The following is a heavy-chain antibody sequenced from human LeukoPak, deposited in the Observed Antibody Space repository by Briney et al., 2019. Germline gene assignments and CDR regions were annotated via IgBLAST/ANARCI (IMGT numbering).Heavy chain of an antibody. CDR1: GFTFSSYS. Sequence: GGSLRLSCAASGFTFSSYSMNWVRQAPGKGLEWVADISSSSSTIYYADSVKGRFTISRDNAKNSLYLQMNSLRAEDTAVYYCARDQYGYYDSSGYLDYWGQGTLVTVSS. D-gene: IGHD3-22*01. V-gene: IGHV3-48*01. CDR3: ARDQYGYYDSSGYLDY. J-gene: IGHJ4*02. CDR2: ISSSSSTI.